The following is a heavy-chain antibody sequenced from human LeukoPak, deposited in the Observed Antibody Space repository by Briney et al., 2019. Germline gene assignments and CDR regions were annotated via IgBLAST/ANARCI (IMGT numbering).Heavy chain of an antibody. Sequence: SGGSLRLSCAASGFTFSNYAMHWVRQAPGKGLEYVSAISSNGGSTYYANSVKGRFTISRDNSKNTLYLQMGSLRAEDMAVYYCARGGLDFWSGYYYYWGQGTLVTVSS. CDR1: GFTFSNYA. J-gene: IGHJ4*02. CDR3: ARGGLDFWSGYYYY. CDR2: ISSNGGST. D-gene: IGHD3-3*01. V-gene: IGHV3-64*01.